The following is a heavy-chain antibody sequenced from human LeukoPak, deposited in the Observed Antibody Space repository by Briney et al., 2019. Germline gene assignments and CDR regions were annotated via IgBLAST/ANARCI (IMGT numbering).Heavy chain of an antibody. CDR1: GFTFSSYA. V-gene: IGHV3-30-3*01. CDR2: ISYDGSNK. J-gene: IGHJ1*01. D-gene: IGHD6-19*01. Sequence: GGSLRLSCAASGFTFSSYAMHWVRQAPGKGLEWVAVISYDGSNKYYADSVKGRFTISRDNSKNTLYLQMNSLRAEDTAVYYCARPSSSGWSGGRWFQHWGQGTLVTVSS. CDR3: ARPSSSGWSGGRWFQH.